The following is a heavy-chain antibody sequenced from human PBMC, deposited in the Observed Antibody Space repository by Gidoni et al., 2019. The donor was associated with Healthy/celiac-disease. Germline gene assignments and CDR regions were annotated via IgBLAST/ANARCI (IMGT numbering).Heavy chain of an antibody. D-gene: IGHD2-15*01. J-gene: IGHJ6*02. CDR2: ISLNRGSI. V-gene: IGHV3-9*01. CDR3: AKGLGYCSGGSCYSGRYYYYGMDV. Sequence: EVQLVESGGGLVQPGRSLRLSCAASGFTFDDYAMHWVRQAPGKGLEWVSGISLNRGSIGYADSVKGRFTISRDNAKNSLYLQMNSLRAEDTALYYCAKGLGYCSGGSCYSGRYYYYGMDVWGQGTTVTVSS. CDR1: GFTFDDYA.